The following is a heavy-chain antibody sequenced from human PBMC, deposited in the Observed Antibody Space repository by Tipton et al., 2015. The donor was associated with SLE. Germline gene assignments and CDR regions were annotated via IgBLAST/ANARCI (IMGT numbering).Heavy chain of an antibody. CDR3: AKKVPLDY. CDR1: EFTFSNYA. CDR2: ISASGGTT. Sequence: SLRLSCAASEFTFSNYAMSWVRQAPGKGLEWVSFISASGGTTFYADSVKGRFTISRDNSKKTLYLQMNSLRAEDTAVYYCAKKVPLDYWGQGTLVTVSS. J-gene: IGHJ4*02. D-gene: IGHD3-10*01. V-gene: IGHV3-23*01.